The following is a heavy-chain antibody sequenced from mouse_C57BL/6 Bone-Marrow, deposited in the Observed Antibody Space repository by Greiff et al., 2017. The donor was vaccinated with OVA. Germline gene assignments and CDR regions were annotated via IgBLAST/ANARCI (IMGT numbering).Heavy chain of an antibody. J-gene: IGHJ2*01. Sequence: EVQLQQSGAELVRPGASVKLSCTASGFNIKDYYMHWVKERPEQGLEWIGWIDPENGDTEYASKFQGKATITADTSSNTAYLHLSSLTSEDTAGYYCTTYRYWGQGTTLTVSS. CDR1: GFNIKDYY. CDR2: IDPENGDT. CDR3: TTYRY. V-gene: IGHV14-4*01.